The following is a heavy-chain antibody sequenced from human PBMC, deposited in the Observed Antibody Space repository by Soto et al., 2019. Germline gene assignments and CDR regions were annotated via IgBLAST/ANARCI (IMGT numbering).Heavy chain of an antibody. CDR1: GGSINSNF. V-gene: IGHV4-4*08. J-gene: IGHJ4*02. CDR3: ARGGWLRSGYHFHY. Sequence: QVQLQESGPGLVKPSETLSLTCSVSGGSINSNFWSWVRQPPGKGLEWLAYIYSTGSTTYNPSLKSRVTISVDTSKNQFSLRLSSVTAADTAVYYCARGGWLRSGYHFHYWGQGTLVTVSS. CDR2: IYSTGST. D-gene: IGHD5-12*01.